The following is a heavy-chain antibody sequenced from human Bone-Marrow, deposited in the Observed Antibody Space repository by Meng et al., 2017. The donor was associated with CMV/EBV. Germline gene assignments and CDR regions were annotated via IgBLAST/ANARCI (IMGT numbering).Heavy chain of an antibody. CDR1: GFTFSSYS. V-gene: IGHV3-21*01. D-gene: IGHD3-16*01. CDR2: ISSSSSYI. CDR3: ARDPQTFYYFDY. Sequence: GESLKISCAASGFTFSSYSMNWVRQAPGKGLEWVSSISSSSSYIYYADSVKGRFTISRDNAKNALYLQMNSLRAGDTAVYYCARDPQTFYYFDYWGQGTLVTVSS. J-gene: IGHJ4*02.